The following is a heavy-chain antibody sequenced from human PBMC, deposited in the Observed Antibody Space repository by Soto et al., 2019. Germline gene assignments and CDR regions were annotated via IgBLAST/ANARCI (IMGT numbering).Heavy chain of an antibody. CDR3: ARGLVRNDFWSGYSFNYYYMDV. V-gene: IGHV4-34*01. D-gene: IGHD3-3*01. Sequence: QVQLQQWGAGLLKPSETLSLTCAVYGGSFSGYYWSWIRQPPGKGLEWMGEINHSGSTNYNPSLKSRVTISVATSKNQFSLKLSSVTAADTAVYYCARGLVRNDFWSGYSFNYYYMDVWGKGTTVTVSS. J-gene: IGHJ6*03. CDR1: GGSFSGYY. CDR2: INHSGST.